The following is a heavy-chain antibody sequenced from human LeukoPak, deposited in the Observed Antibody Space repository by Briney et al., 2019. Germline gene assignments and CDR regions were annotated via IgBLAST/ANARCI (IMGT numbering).Heavy chain of an antibody. CDR1: GGSISSYY. CDR3: ARVGRGSYSPDAFDI. Sequence: SETLSLTCTVSGGSISSYYWSWIRQPPGKGLEWIGYIYYSGSTNYNPSLKSRVTMSVDTSKNQFSLKLSSVTAADTAVYYCARVGRGSYSPDAFDIWGQGTMVTVSS. J-gene: IGHJ3*02. V-gene: IGHV4-59*12. CDR2: IYYSGST. D-gene: IGHD1-26*01.